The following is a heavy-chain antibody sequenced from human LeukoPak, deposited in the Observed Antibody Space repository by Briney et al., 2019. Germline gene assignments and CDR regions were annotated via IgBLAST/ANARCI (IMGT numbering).Heavy chain of an antibody. CDR1: GFTFSDYY. V-gene: IGHV3-11*04. Sequence: GGSLRLSCAASGFTFSDYYMSWIRQAPGKGLEWVPYISSSGSTIYYADSVKGRFTISRDNAKNSLYLQMNSLRAEDTAVYYCARDGFITMVRGVMDYWGQGTLVTVSS. CDR3: ARDGFITMVRGVMDY. D-gene: IGHD3-10*01. J-gene: IGHJ4*02. CDR2: ISSSGSTI.